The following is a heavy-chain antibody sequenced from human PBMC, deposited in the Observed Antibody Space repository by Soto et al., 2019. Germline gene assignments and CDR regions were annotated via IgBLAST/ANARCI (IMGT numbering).Heavy chain of an antibody. CDR2: MSSSGGST. CDR1: GFTFSNYA. V-gene: IGHV3-23*01. CDR3: AKGGTYYDILTGYYRDFYGVDV. Sequence: HPGGSLRLSCAASGFTFSNYAMSWVRQAPGKGLEWVSAMSSSGGSTYYADSLKGRFTISRDNSKNTLYLQMNSLRAEDTAVYYCAKGGTYYDILTGYYRDFYGVDVWGQGSTVTVSS. J-gene: IGHJ6*02. D-gene: IGHD3-9*01.